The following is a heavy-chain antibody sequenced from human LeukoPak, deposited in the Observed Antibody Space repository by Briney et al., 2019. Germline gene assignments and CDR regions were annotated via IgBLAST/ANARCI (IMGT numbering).Heavy chain of an antibody. Sequence: ASVKVSCKASGYTFTGYYMHWVRQAPGQGLEWMGWINPNSGGTNYAQKFQGRVTMTRDMSTSTVYMELSSLRSEDTAVYYCARDLVTYYYDSSGYYPFDYWGQGTLVTVSS. V-gene: IGHV1-2*02. D-gene: IGHD3-22*01. CDR1: GYTFTGYY. CDR2: INPNSGGT. J-gene: IGHJ4*02. CDR3: ARDLVTYYYDSSGYYPFDY.